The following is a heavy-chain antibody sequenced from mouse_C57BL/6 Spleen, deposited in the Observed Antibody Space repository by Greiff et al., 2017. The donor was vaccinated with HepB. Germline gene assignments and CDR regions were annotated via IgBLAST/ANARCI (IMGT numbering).Heavy chain of an antibody. V-gene: IGHV1-72*01. J-gene: IGHJ3*01. Sequence: QVQLQQPGAELVKPGASVKLSCKASGYTFTSYWMHWVKQRPGRGLEWIGRIDPYSGGTKYNEKFKSKATLTVDKSSSTAYMQLSSLTSEDSAVYYCARSGGSSYWFAYWGQGTLVTVSA. CDR3: ARSGGSSYWFAY. D-gene: IGHD1-1*01. CDR2: IDPYSGGT. CDR1: GYTFTSYW.